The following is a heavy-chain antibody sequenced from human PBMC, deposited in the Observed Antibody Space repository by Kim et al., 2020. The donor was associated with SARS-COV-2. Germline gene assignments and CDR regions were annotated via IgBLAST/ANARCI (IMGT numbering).Heavy chain of an antibody. CDR3: AREGSSGNFDY. Sequence: ASVKVSCKASVYTFTSYAISWVRQAPGQGLEWMGWISAYNGNTNYAQKLQGRVTMTTDTSTSTAYMELRSLRSDDTAVYYCAREGSSGNFDYWGQETLVTVSS. D-gene: IGHD6-19*01. V-gene: IGHV1-18*01. CDR2: ISAYNGNT. CDR1: VYTFTSYA. J-gene: IGHJ4*02.